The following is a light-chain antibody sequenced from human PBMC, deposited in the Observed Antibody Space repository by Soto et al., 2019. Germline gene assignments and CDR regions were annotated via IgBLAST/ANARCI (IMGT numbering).Light chain of an antibody. J-gene: IGLJ1*01. CDR3: CSYAGSRTYV. CDR2: DVS. V-gene: IGLV2-23*02. Sequence: QSVLTQPASVSGSPGQSITISCTGTSSDVGSYNLVSWYQQHPGKAPKLIIYDVSERPSGVSNRFSGSQSGNTASLTISGLQAEDEADXYCCSYAGSRTYVFGTGTKVTVL. CDR1: SSDVGSYNL.